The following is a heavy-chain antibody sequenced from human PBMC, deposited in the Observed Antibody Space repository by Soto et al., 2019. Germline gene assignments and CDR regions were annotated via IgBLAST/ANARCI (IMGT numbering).Heavy chain of an antibody. J-gene: IGHJ4*02. Sequence: QITLKESGPTLVKPTQTLTLTCTFSGFSLNTNAVGVAWIRQPPGKALEWLALLYWDDDKRYSPSLKSRLTNPTDTSKNQVVLTMTNMDPEDTATYYCAHRRVRDSSGENFDSWGQGTLVTVSS. CDR2: LYWDDDK. CDR3: AHRRVRDSSGENFDS. D-gene: IGHD6-19*01. CDR1: GFSLNTNAVG. V-gene: IGHV2-5*02.